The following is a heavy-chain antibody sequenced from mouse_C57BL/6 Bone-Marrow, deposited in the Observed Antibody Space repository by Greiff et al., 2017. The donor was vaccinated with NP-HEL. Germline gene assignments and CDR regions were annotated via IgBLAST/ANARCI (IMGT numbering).Heavy chain of an antibody. Sequence: EVQLQQSGPGLVKPSQSLSLTCSVTGYSITSGYYWNWIRQFPGNKLEWMGYISYDGSNNSNPSLKNRISITRDTSKNQFFLKLNSVTTEDTATYYCARGLLRRYWYFDVWGTGTTVTVSS. CDR3: ARGLLRRYWYFDV. V-gene: IGHV3-6*01. CDR1: GYSITSGYY. J-gene: IGHJ1*03. CDR2: ISYDGSN. D-gene: IGHD2-3*01.